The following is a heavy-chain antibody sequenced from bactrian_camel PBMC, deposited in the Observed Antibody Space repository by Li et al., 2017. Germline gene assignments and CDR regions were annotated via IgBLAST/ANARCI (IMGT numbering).Heavy chain of an antibody. CDR2: LDSDGST. CDR3: AIDRWESASSFLRGERIATLTSY. CDR1: VDPYYNKHC. V-gene: IGHV3S53*01. Sequence: VQLVESGGGSVQAGGSLRLSCAVSVDPYYNKHCRGRLRQAPGAERAGVAALDSDGSTNFADSVKGRFIISHDNDKNTLYLQMNSLQPEDTAMYFCAIDRWESASSFLRGERIATLTSYWGQGTQVTVS. J-gene: IGHJ4*01. D-gene: IGHD4*01.